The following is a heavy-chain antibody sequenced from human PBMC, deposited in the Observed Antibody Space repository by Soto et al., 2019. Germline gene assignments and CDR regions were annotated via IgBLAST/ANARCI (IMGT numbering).Heavy chain of an antibody. D-gene: IGHD2-2*01. V-gene: IGHV4-30-4*01. CDR2: IYYSGST. CDR1: GGSISSGDYY. Sequence: SETLSLTCTVSGGSISSGDYYWSWIRQPPGKGLEWIGYIYYSGSTYYNPSLKSRVTISVDTSKNQFSLKLSSVTAADTAVYYCARALPAAISGMDVWGQGTTVTVSS. J-gene: IGHJ6*02. CDR3: ARALPAAISGMDV.